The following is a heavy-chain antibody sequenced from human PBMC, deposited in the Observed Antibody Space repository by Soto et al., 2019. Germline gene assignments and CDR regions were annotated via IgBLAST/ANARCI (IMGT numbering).Heavy chain of an antibody. J-gene: IGHJ4*02. CDR2: IYHTGST. CDR3: ASENGRYTTYEIYV. CDR1: GGSISTYY. Sequence: PSETLSLTCTVSGGSISTYYWSWIRQPPGKGLEWIGYIYHTGSTNYNPSLKTRVTISIDTSQNQFFLNLTSVTAADTAVYYCASENGRYTTYEIYVWGKGTLVTVSS. D-gene: IGHD3-9*01. V-gene: IGHV4-59*01.